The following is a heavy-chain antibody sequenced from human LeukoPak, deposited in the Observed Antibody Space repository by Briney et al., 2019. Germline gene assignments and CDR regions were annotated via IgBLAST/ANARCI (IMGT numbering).Heavy chain of an antibody. D-gene: IGHD3-22*01. Sequence: GGSLRLSCAASGFIFSSYAMSWVRQAPGKGLEWVSAISGSGGSTYYADSVKGRFTISRDNSKNTLYLQMNSLRAEDTAVYYCAKNYYDSSGYEYYFDYWGQGTLVTVSS. V-gene: IGHV3-23*01. CDR2: ISGSGGST. J-gene: IGHJ4*02. CDR1: GFIFSSYA. CDR3: AKNYYDSSGYEYYFDY.